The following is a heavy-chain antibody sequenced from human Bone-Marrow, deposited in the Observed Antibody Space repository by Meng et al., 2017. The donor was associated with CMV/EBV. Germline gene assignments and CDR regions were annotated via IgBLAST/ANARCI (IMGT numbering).Heavy chain of an antibody. CDR3: ARGVATGGNFHM. V-gene: IGHV4-61*01. Sequence: SETLSLTCTVSSGSVSSDNYYWSWIRQPPGKGLEWIAYIYDNWSTNSHPSLKSRVTISVDTSKNQFSLKLTSVTAADTAVYFCARGVATGGNFHMWGQGTMVTVSS. D-gene: IGHD5-12*01. J-gene: IGHJ3*02. CDR1: SGSVSSDNYY. CDR2: IYDNWST.